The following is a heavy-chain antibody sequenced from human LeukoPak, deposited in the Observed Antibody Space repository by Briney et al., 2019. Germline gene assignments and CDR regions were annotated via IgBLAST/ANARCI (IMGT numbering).Heavy chain of an antibody. CDR3: AREGLGGITGSQKGLDP. J-gene: IGHJ5*02. CDR1: GGSFSGYY. D-gene: IGHD1-20*01. Sequence: SETLSLTCAVYGGSFSGYYWSWIRQPPGKGLEWIGEINHSGSNTYNPSLKSRVTISVDTSKNQFSLKLSSVTAADTAVYYCAREGLGGITGSQKGLDPWGQGTLVTVSS. V-gene: IGHV4-34*01. CDR2: INHSGSN.